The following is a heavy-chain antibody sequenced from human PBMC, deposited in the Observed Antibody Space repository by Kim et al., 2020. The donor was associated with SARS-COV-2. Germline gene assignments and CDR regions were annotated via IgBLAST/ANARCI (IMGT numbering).Heavy chain of an antibody. CDR2: IYSGGST. D-gene: IGHD3-10*01. CDR1: GFTVSSNY. Sequence: GGSLRLSCAASGFTVSSNYMSWVRQAPGKGLEWVSVIYSGGSTHYADSVKGRFTISRHNSKNTLYLQMNSLRAEDTAVYYCARLPGITMVRGVITGPEYFDLWGRGTLVTVSS. J-gene: IGHJ2*01. CDR3: ARLPGITMVRGVITGPEYFDL. V-gene: IGHV3-53*04.